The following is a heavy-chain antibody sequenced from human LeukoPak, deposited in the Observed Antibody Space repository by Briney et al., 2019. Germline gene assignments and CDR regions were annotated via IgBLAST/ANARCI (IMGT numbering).Heavy chain of an antibody. J-gene: IGHJ5*02. CDR2: TYYRSKWYN. D-gene: IGHD4-17*01. Sequence: SQTLSLTCAISGDSVSSDSAAWNWIRQSPSRGLEWLGRTYYRSKWYNDYAVSVKSRITINPDTSKNQFSLQLNSVTPEDTAVYYCARDPVGSVTSLSLFDPWGQGTLVTVSS. CDR3: ARDPVGSVTSLSLFDP. V-gene: IGHV6-1*01. CDR1: GDSVSSDSAA.